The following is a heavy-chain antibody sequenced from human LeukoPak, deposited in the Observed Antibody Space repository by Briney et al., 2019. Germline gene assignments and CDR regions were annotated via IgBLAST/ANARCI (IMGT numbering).Heavy chain of an antibody. D-gene: IGHD3-3*01. CDR1: GFTFNSYG. V-gene: IGHV1-18*01. CDR2: ISAHNGDT. CDR3: ARECDPHYDFWSGSNWFDP. J-gene: IGHJ5*02. Sequence: GASVKVSCKASGFTFNSYGLSWVRQAPGQGLEWMGWISAHNGDTSYAQRFQGRLTMTTDTATSTAYMELRSLRSDDTAVYYCARECDPHYDFWSGSNWFDPWGQGTLVTVSS.